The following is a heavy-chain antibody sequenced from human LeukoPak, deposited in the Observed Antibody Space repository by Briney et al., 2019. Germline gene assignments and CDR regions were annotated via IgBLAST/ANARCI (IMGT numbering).Heavy chain of an antibody. CDR2: ISSSGSTI. CDR3: AELGITMIGGV. CDR1: GFTFSSYE. J-gene: IGHJ6*04. D-gene: IGHD3-10*02. Sequence: LTGGSPRLSCAASGFTFSSYEMTWVRQAPGKGLEWVSYISSSGSTIYYADSVKGRFTISRDNAKNSLYLQMNSLRAEDTAVYYCAELGITMIGGVWGKGTTVTISS. V-gene: IGHV3-48*03.